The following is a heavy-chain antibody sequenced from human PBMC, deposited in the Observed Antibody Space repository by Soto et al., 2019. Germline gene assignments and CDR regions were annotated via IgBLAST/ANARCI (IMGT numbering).Heavy chain of an antibody. Sequence: QVQLQESGPGLVKPSETLSVTCSVSGDSLSSYYWSWIRQPPGKELEWIGYVHYSGSTKYNPSRKSRVTMSIDTSKHQFSLQLSSVTAADTAVYYCARFPPCRTVITGFDPWGQGTLVAVSS. CDR1: GDSLSSYY. CDR3: ARFPPCRTVITGFDP. D-gene: IGHD4-17*01. V-gene: IGHV4-59*01. CDR2: VHYSGST. J-gene: IGHJ5*02.